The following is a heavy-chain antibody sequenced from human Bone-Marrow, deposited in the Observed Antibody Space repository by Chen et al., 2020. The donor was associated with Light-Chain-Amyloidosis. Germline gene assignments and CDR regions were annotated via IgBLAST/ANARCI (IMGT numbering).Heavy chain of an antibody. CDR1: GYTFPNYW. Sequence: EVQLEQSGPEVKKPGESLKISCKGSGYTFPNYWIGWVRQMPGKGLEWMGVIYPDDSDARYSPSFEGQVTISAHKSITTAYLQWRSLKASDTAMYYCARRRDDYNFDYWGQGTLVTVSS. J-gene: IGHJ4*02. D-gene: IGHD4-4*01. CDR3: ARRRDDYNFDY. V-gene: IGHV5-51*01. CDR2: IYPDDSDA.